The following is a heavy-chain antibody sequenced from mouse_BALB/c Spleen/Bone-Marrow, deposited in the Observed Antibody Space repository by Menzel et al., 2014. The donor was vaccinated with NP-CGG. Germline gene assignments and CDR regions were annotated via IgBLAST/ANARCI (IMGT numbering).Heavy chain of an antibody. D-gene: IGHD6-1*01. CDR3: ARQGALDY. Sequence: EVQGVESGGGLVQPGGSLKLSCATSGFTFRDYYMYWVRQTPEKRLEGVAYISNGGGSTYYPDTVKGRFTIPRDNAKNTLYLQMSRLKSEDTAMYYCARQGALDYWGQGTSVTVSS. CDR2: ISNGGGST. J-gene: IGHJ4*01. CDR1: GFTFRDYY. V-gene: IGHV5-12*02.